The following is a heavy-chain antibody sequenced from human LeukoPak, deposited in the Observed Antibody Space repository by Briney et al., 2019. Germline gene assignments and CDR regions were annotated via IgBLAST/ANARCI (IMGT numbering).Heavy chain of an antibody. D-gene: IGHD3-22*01. V-gene: IGHV4-59*12. CDR2: IYYSGST. CDR3: ATLGEYYDSSGYYYN. Sequence: SETLSLTCTVSGGSISSYYWSWIRQPPGKGLEWIGYIYYSGSTNYNPSLKSRVTISVDTSKNQFSLKLTSVTAADTAVYYCATLGEYYDSSGYYYNWGQGTLVTVSS. CDR1: GGSISSYY. J-gene: IGHJ4*02.